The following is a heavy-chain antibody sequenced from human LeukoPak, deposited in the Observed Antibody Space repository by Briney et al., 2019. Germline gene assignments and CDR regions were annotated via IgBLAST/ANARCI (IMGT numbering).Heavy chain of an antibody. CDR1: GGSISSYY. D-gene: IGHD2-2*01. Sequence: SETLSLTCTVSGGSISSYYWSWIRQPPGKGLEWIGYIYYSGSTNYNPSLKSRVTISVDTSKNQFSLKLSSVTAADTAVYYCARDYCSSTSCHYGRDRAFDIWGQGTMVTVSS. J-gene: IGHJ3*02. CDR2: IYYSGST. CDR3: ARDYCSSTSCHYGRDRAFDI. V-gene: IGHV4-59*12.